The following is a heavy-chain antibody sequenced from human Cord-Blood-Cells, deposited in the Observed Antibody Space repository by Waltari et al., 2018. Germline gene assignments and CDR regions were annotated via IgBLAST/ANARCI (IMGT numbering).Heavy chain of an antibody. Sequence: EVQLVESGGGLVQPGGSLRLSCAASGFTFSSYWMSWVRQAPGKGRDGVANIKQDGSEKYYVDSVKGRFPIARDNAKNSLYLQMNSLRAEDTAVYYCARGAQKLGLFDYWGQGTLVTVSS. J-gene: IGHJ4*02. D-gene: IGHD6-13*01. CDR1: GFTFSSYW. CDR3: ARGAQKLGLFDY. V-gene: IGHV3-7*01. CDR2: IKQDGSEK.